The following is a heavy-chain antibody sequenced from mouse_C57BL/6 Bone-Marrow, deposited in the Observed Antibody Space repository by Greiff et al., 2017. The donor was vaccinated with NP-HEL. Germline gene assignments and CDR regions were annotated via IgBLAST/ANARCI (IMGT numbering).Heavy chain of an antibody. Sequence: VQLQESGAELVKPGASVKLSCKASGYTFTEYTIHWVKQRSGQGLEWIGWFYPGSGSIKYNEKFKDKATLTADKSSSTVYMELSRLTSEDSAVYFCARHHDYYGSSSYYFDYWGQGTTLTVSS. J-gene: IGHJ2*01. V-gene: IGHV1-62-2*01. CDR2: FYPGSGSI. CDR3: ARHHDYYGSSSYYFDY. D-gene: IGHD1-1*01. CDR1: GYTFTEYT.